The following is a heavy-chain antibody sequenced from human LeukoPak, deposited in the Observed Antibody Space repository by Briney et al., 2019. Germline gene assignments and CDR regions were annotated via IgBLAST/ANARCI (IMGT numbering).Heavy chain of an antibody. CDR1: GYTFTSYY. V-gene: IGHV1-46*01. CDR3: ARGVSSSWYYYYYYMDV. J-gene: IGHJ6*03. D-gene: IGHD6-13*01. CDR2: INPSGGST. Sequence: ASVKVSCKASGYTFTSYYMHWVRQAPGQGLEWMGIINPSGGSTSYAQKFQGRVTMTRDTSISTAYMELSSLRSEDTAVYYCARGVSSSWYYYYYYMDVWGKGTTVTVSS.